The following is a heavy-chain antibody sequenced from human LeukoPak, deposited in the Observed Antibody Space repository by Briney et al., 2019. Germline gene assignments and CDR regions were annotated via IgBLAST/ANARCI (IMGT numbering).Heavy chain of an antibody. Sequence: ASVKVSCKASGYTFTSDYIHWVRQAPGQGLEWMGIMSPSGIATSYAQKFRGRVTMTRDTSTNTVYMELSSLRSEDTAVYYCASGSYDNSGYRRYNWFDPWGQGTLVTVSS. D-gene: IGHD3-22*01. CDR3: ASGSYDNSGYRRYNWFDP. CDR2: MSPSGIAT. CDR1: GYTFTSDY. V-gene: IGHV1-46*01. J-gene: IGHJ5*02.